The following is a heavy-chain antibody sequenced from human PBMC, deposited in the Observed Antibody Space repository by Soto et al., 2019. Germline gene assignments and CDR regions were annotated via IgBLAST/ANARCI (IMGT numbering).Heavy chain of an antibody. D-gene: IGHD5-12*01. J-gene: IGHJ5*02. CDR2: IRGNGDPP. Sequence: GGSQRLSCSASGFTLSSYAVHWVRQAPGKGLEYVSGIRGNGDPPFYADSVKGRFIISRDNSKNTLFLQMSSLSADDTAVYYCVKSRGGNNFDFFAWGQGVPVTVSS. CDR1: GFTLSSYA. V-gene: IGHV3-64D*06. CDR3: VKSRGGNNFDFFA.